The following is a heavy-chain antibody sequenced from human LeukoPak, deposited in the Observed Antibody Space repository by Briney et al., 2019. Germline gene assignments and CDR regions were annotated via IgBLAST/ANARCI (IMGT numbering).Heavy chain of an antibody. CDR3: ARHSTSIFGVVTEDY. D-gene: IGHD3-3*01. V-gene: IGHV3-74*01. Sequence: PGGSLRLSCAASGFTFSNYWMHWVRQAPGKGLVWVSRINTDGTGTSYADSVKGRFTISRDNAKYTLYLQMNSLRVEDTAVYYCARHSTSIFGVVTEDYWGQGTLVTVSS. J-gene: IGHJ4*02. CDR1: GFTFSNYW. CDR2: INTDGTGT.